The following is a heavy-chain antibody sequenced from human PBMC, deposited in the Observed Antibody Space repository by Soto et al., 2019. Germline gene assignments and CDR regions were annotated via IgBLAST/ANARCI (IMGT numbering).Heavy chain of an antibody. J-gene: IGHJ4*02. CDR1: GFTFSSYA. Sequence: GGSLRLSCAASGFTFSSYAMSWVRQAPGRGLVWVSAIGGSGGGTSYADSVKGRFTISRDNAKNMLYLQMNSLRAEDTAIYYCTTAFEFWGQGALVTVSS. D-gene: IGHD1-1*01. CDR2: IGGSGGGT. CDR3: TTAFEF. V-gene: IGHV3-23*01.